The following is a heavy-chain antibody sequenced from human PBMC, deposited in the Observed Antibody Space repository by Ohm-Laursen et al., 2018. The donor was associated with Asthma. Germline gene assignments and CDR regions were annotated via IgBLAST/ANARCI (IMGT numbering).Heavy chain of an antibody. CDR3: ARSSDDYSNYFYNWFDP. D-gene: IGHD4-11*01. J-gene: IGHJ5*02. CDR2: IIPIFGTA. Sequence: SVKVSCKASGGTFSSYAISWVRQAPGQGLEWMGGIIPIFGTANYAQKFQGRVTITADESTSTAYMELSSLRSEDTAVYYCARSSDDYSNYFYNWFDPWGQGTLVTVSS. CDR1: GGTFSSYA. V-gene: IGHV1-69*13.